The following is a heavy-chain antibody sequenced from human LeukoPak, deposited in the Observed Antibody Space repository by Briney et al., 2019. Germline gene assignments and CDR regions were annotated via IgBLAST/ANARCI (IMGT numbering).Heavy chain of an antibody. J-gene: IGHJ5*02. CDR1: GYSISSGYY. Sequence: SETLSLTCAVSGYSISSGYYWGWIRQPPGKGQDWIGSIYHSGSTYYNPSLKSRVTISVDTSKNQFSLKLSSMTAADTAVYYCARDPRLNWFDPWGQGTLVTVSS. V-gene: IGHV4-38-2*02. CDR2: IYHSGST. CDR3: ARDPRLNWFDP.